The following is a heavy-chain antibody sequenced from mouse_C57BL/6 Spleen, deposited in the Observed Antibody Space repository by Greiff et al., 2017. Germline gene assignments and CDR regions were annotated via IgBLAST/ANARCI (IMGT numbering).Heavy chain of an antibody. CDR3: TRCHYYGSSYRYFDV. CDR1: GYTFTDYE. J-gene: IGHJ1*03. D-gene: IGHD1-1*01. CDR2: IDPETGGT. V-gene: IGHV1-15*01. Sequence: SGAELVRPGASVTLSCKASGYTFTDYEMHWVKQTPVHGLEWIGAIDPETGGTAYNQKFKGKAILTADKSSSTAYMELRSLTSEDSAVYYCTRCHYYGSSYRYFDVWGTGTTVTVSS.